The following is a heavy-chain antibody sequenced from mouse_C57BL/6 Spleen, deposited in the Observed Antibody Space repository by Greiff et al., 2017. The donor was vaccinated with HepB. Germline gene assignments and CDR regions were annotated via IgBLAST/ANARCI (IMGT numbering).Heavy chain of an antibody. J-gene: IGHJ1*03. Sequence: EVKLVESGGDLVKPGGSLKLSCAASGFTFSSYGMSWVRQTPDKRLEWVATISSGGSYTYYPDSVKGRFTISRDNAKNTLYLQMSSLKSEDTAMYYCASPPDYGSSHWYFDVWGTGTTVTVSS. CDR3: ASPPDYGSSHWYFDV. CDR1: GFTFSSYG. D-gene: IGHD1-1*01. CDR2: ISSGGSYT. V-gene: IGHV5-6*01.